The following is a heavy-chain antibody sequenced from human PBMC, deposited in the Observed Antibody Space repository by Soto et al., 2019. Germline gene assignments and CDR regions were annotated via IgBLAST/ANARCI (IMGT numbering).Heavy chain of an antibody. CDR1: GFTFSSYA. J-gene: IGHJ4*02. Sequence: GGSLRLSCAASGFTFSSYAMSWVRQAPGKGLEWVSAISGSGGSTYYADSVKGRFTISRDNSKNTLYLQMNSLRAEDTAVYYYAKDAVNRGSSSWYYFDYWGQGTLVTVSS. CDR2: ISGSGGST. V-gene: IGHV3-23*01. D-gene: IGHD6-13*01. CDR3: AKDAVNRGSSSWYYFDY.